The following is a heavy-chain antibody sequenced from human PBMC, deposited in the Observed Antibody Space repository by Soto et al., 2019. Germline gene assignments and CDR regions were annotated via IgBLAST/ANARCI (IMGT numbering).Heavy chain of an antibody. CDR2: TYYRSRFFS. J-gene: IGHJ5*02. D-gene: IGHD3-10*01. Sequence: PSQTLSLTCVISGDSVSSYSAAWNWIRQSPSGGLEWLGRTYYRSRFFSDYAESVKSRIISNPDTSKNQFSLQLKSVTPEDTAVYYCVRDRYSSSGWFDPWGQGTPVTVSS. V-gene: IGHV6-1*01. CDR3: VRDRYSSSGWFDP. CDR1: GDSVSSYSAA.